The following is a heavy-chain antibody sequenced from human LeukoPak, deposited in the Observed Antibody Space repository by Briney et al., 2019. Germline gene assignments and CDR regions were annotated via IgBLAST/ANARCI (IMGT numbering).Heavy chain of an antibody. V-gene: IGHV3-74*01. Sequence: GGSLRLSCAASGFTFSSYWMHWVRQAPGKGLVWVSRISSDGRTTNYADSVKGRFTISRDNAKNALYLQMSSLRAEDTAVYHCAREAFNYGDHYFDYWGQGTLVTVSS. CDR3: AREAFNYGDHYFDY. CDR1: GFTFSSYW. D-gene: IGHD4-17*01. J-gene: IGHJ4*02. CDR2: ISSDGRTT.